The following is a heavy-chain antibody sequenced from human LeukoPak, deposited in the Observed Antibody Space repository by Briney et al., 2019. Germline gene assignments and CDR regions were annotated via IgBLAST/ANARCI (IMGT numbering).Heavy chain of an antibody. CDR2: INHSGST. J-gene: IGHJ3*02. CDR1: GDSTSSDRYY. D-gene: IGHD2-15*01. CDR3: ARGPVGSHAFDI. V-gene: IGHV4-39*07. Sequence: SETLSLTCTVSGDSTSSDRYYGGWVRQPPGKGLEWIGEINHSGSTNYNPSLKSRVTISVDTTKNQFSLKLSSVTAADTAVYYCARGPVGSHAFDIWGQGTMVTVSS.